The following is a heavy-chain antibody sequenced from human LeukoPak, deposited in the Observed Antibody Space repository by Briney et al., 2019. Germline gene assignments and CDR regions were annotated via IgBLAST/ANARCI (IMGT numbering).Heavy chain of an antibody. V-gene: IGHV3-15*01. D-gene: IGHD4-11*01. J-gene: IGHJ5*02. CDR2: IKSKTDGGTT. CDR1: GFTFSNAW. CDR3: TKYWDSTTVTSPWFDP. Sequence: GGSLRLSCAASGFTFSNAWMSWVRQAPGKGLEWVGRIKSKTDGGTTDYAAPVKGRFTISRDDSKNTLYLQMNSLKTGDTAVYYCTKYWDSTTVTSPWFDPWGQGTLVTVSS.